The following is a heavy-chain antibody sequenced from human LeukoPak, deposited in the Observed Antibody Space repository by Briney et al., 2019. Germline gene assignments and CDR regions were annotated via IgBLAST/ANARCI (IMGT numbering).Heavy chain of an antibody. Sequence: GASVKVSRKASGYTFAKYAIHWVRQAPGQRLEWMGWINAGNGDTRYSQKFQGRVTITRDTSASTAYMELSSLRSEDTAVYYCARVGLTGLHDAFDIWGQGTMVTVSS. CDR3: ARVGLTGLHDAFDI. CDR1: GYTFAKYA. D-gene: IGHD7-27*01. J-gene: IGHJ3*02. CDR2: INAGNGDT. V-gene: IGHV1-3*01.